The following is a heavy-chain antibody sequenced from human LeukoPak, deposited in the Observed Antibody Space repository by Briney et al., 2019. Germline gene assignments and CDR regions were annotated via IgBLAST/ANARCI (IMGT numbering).Heavy chain of an antibody. V-gene: IGHV3-23*01. Sequence: GGSLRLSCAASGFTFDDYAMTWVRQAPGKGLEWVSTLSGRGDSTFYADSVKGRFTISRDKSENTLYLQMNSLRAEDTAIYYCAKNQTVAGTYDSWGRGTLVIVSS. CDR2: LSGRGDST. CDR3: AKNQTVAGTYDS. D-gene: IGHD6-19*01. J-gene: IGHJ4*02. CDR1: GFTFDDYA.